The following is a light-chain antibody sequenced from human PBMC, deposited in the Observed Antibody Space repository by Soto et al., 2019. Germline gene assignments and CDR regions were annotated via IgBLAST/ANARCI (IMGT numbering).Light chain of an antibody. CDR1: QNISRF. CDR2: TAS. J-gene: IGKJ3*01. Sequence: DIQMTQSPSSQSASVGDRVIITCRASQNISRFLKWYRQTLGKAPKLLIYTASSLQTGVPSRFSGSGSGTDFTLTINSLQPEDFATYYCQQSYSTPFTFGPGTKVDIK. V-gene: IGKV1-39*01. CDR3: QQSYSTPFT.